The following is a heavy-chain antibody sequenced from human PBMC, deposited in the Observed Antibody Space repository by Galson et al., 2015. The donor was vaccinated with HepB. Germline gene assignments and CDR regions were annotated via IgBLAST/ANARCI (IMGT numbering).Heavy chain of an antibody. D-gene: IGHD3-10*01. V-gene: IGHV1-69*13. CDR1: GGTFSSYA. J-gene: IGHJ5*02. CDR3: ARDRETMVRGAGGWFDP. CDR2: IIPIFGTA. Sequence: SVKVSCKASGGTFSSYAISWVRQAPGQGLEWMGGIIPIFGTANYAQKFQGRVTITADESTSTAYMELSSLRSEDTAVYYCARDRETMVRGAGGWFDPWGQGTLVTVSS.